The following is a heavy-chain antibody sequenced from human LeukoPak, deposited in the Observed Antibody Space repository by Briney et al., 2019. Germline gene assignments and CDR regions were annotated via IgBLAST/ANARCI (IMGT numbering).Heavy chain of an antibody. CDR2: IKKDGSEK. CDR3: TRGGYSSSCFWID. CDR1: GFTFSNYW. Sequence: GGSLRLSCAASGFTFSNYWMTWVRQGPGKGLEWVANIKKDGSEKYYVDSLKGRFTISRDNAENSLYLQMSSLRAEDTAVYYCTRGGYSSSCFWIDWGQGTLVTVSS. V-gene: IGHV3-7*04. D-gene: IGHD2-2*01. J-gene: IGHJ4*02.